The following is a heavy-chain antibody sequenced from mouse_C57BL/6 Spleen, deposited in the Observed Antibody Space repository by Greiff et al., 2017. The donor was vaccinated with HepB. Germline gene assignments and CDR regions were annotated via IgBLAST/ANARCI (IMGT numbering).Heavy chain of an antibody. Sequence: EVQGVESGGGLVKPGGSLKLSCAASGFTFSSYAMSWVRQTPEKRLEWVATISDGGSYTYYPDNVTGRLTISRDNAKNNLYLQMRHLKAEDTAMYYCARERDGVLLAYWGKGTLVTVAA. CDR1: GFTFSSYA. V-gene: IGHV5-4*01. CDR2: ISDGGSYT. CDR3: ARERDGVLLAY. J-gene: IGHJ3*01.